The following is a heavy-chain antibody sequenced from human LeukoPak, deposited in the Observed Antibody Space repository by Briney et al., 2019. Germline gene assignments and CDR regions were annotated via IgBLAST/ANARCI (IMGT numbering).Heavy chain of an antibody. D-gene: IGHD3-10*01. V-gene: IGHV3-23*01. Sequence: GGSLRLSCAASGFNFNEYAMSWVRQAPGKGPEWVSVINGDDGSAYYAGSVRGRFTISRDNAKNSLYLQMNSLRVEDTAVYYCARVATMVRVPLDALDIWGQGTMVSVSS. CDR3: ARVATMVRVPLDALDI. J-gene: IGHJ3*02. CDR2: INGDDGSA. CDR1: GFNFNEYA.